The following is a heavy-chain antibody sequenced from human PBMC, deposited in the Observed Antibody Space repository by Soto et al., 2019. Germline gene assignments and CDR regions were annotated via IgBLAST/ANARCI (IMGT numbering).Heavy chain of an antibody. CDR3: VKGSSSGRPYYFDV. Sequence: PGGSLRLSCAASGFTFSRYAMSWVRQARGKGLEWVSAIDSSGDYTWYAASVKGRFTISRDNSKNTVYFQMNILRADDSALFFCVKGSSSGRPYYFDVWGQGAPVTVSS. CDR2: IDSSGDYT. V-gene: IGHV3-23*01. J-gene: IGHJ4*02. CDR1: GFTFSRYA.